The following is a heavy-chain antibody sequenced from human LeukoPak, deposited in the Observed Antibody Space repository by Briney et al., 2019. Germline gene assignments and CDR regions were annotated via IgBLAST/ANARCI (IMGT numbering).Heavy chain of an antibody. CDR2: IYSGGST. V-gene: IGHV3-53*01. CDR1: GFTFDDYA. CDR3: ARVSKQLVPVY. J-gene: IGHJ4*02. Sequence: GRPLRLSCAASGFTFDDYAMHWVRQAPGKGLEWVSVIYSGGSTYYADSVKGRFTISRDNSKNTLYLQMNSLRAEDTAVYYCARVSKQLVPVYWGQGTLVTVSS. D-gene: IGHD6-6*01.